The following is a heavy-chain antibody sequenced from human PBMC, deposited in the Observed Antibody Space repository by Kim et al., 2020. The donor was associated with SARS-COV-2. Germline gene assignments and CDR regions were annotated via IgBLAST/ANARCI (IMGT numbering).Heavy chain of an antibody. Sequence: SETLSLTCTVSGGSISSYYWSWIRQPAGKGLEWIGRIYTSGSTNYNPSLKSRVTMSVDTSKNQFSLKLSSVTAADTAVYYCARVPGFGEFYYYYGMDVWGQGTTVTVSS. V-gene: IGHV4-4*07. D-gene: IGHD3-10*01. CDR3: ARVPGFGEFYYYYGMDV. CDR2: IYTSGST. CDR1: GGSISSYY. J-gene: IGHJ6*02.